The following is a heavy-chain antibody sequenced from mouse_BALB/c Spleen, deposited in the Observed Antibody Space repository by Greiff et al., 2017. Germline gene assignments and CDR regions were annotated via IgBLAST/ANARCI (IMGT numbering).Heavy chain of an antibody. D-gene: IGHD1-1*01. Sequence: EVKLMESGPGLVKPSQSLSLTCTVTGYSITSDYAWNWIRQFPGNKLEWMGYISYSGSTSYNPSLKSRISITRDTSKNQFFLQLNSVTTEDTATYYCARIYYGSSYEAYWGQGTLVTVSA. V-gene: IGHV3-2*02. CDR3: ARIYYGSSYEAY. CDR2: ISYSGST. J-gene: IGHJ3*01. CDR1: GYSITSDYA.